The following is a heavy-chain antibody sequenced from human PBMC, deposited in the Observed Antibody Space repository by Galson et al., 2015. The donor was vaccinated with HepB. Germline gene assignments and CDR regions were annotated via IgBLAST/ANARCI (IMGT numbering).Heavy chain of an antibody. Sequence: SLRLSCAASGFTFSAYSMNWVRQAPGKGLEWVSYISGSSSIIYYADSVKGRFTISRDNAKNSLYLQMNSLRAEDTAVYYCARTIRGYCGSTLCYIGPFDNCGQRALVTVSS. CDR3: ARTIRGYCGSTLCYIGPFDN. D-gene: IGHD2-2*01. CDR1: GFTFSAYS. V-gene: IGHV3-48*04. J-gene: IGHJ4*02. CDR2: ISGSSSII.